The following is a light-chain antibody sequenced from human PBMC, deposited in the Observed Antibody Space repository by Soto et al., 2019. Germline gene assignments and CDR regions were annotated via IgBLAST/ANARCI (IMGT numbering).Light chain of an antibody. J-gene: IGLJ3*02. CDR2: LNSDGSH. CDR3: QTWGTGTWV. CDR1: SGYSNYA. Sequence: QSVLTQSPSASASLGASVKVTCTLSSGYSNYAIAWHQQQPEKGPRYLMKLNSDGSHSKGDGIPDRFSGSSSGAERYLTISSLQSEDEADYYCQTWGTGTWVFGGGTQLTVL. V-gene: IGLV4-69*01.